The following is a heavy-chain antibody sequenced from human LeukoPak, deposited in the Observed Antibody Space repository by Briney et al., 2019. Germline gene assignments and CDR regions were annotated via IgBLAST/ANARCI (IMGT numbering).Heavy chain of an antibody. Sequence: QPGGSLRLSCAASGFTFSNYWMTWVRQAPGKGLEWVAYINQDGSKEYYMDSVKARFTISRDNAKNSLSLQMNSLRAEDTAVYYCVRDGGVSGYDLLDYWGQGTLVTVSS. J-gene: IGHJ4*02. CDR3: VRDGGVSGYDLLDY. CDR1: GFTFSNYW. D-gene: IGHD5-12*01. V-gene: IGHV3-7*01. CDR2: INQDGSKE.